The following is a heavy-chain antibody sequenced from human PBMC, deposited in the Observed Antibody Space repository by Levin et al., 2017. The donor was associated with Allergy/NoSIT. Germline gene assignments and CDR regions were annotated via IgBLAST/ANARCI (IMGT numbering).Heavy chain of an antibody. V-gene: IGHV3-49*03. J-gene: IGHJ4*02. CDR2: IRSRAYGGTA. D-gene: IGHD3-3*02. CDR3: SRDHFRPGDYFDY. CDR1: FFPFCSYS. Sequence: GESLKISCTASFFPFCSYSLPFFLPSPFKGLEWVSFIRSRAYGGTAEYAASVKGRFTMSRDDSNSIAYLQMNSLKTEDTAVYYCSRDHFRPGDYFDYWGQGTLVTVSS.